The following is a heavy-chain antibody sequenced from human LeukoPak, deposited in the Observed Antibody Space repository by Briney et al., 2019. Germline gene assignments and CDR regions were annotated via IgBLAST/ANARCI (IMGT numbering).Heavy chain of an antibody. CDR1: GGSITNNY. D-gene: IGHD4-23*01. CDR3: ARNHGGWFDS. V-gene: IGHV4-59*13. CDR2: THDSGNS. J-gene: IGHJ5*01. Sequence: PSETLSLTCTVSGGSITNNYWAWIRQPPGKGLEWIGYTHDSGNSNYNPSLRSRVTISIDTSKNQFSLKLTSVTAADTAVYYCARNHGGWFDSWGQGTLVTVSS.